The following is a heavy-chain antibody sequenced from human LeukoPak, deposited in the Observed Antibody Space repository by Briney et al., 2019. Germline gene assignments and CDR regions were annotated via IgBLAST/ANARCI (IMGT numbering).Heavy chain of an antibody. Sequence: PSETLSLTCTVSGGSISSSSYYWGWIRQPPGKGLEWIGSIYYSGSTYYNPSLKSRVTISVDTSKNQFSLKLSSVTAADTAVYYCAIEEDGGGSYIPSGYWGQGTLVTVSS. D-gene: IGHD2-15*01. CDR3: AIEEDGGGSYIPSGY. J-gene: IGHJ4*02. V-gene: IGHV4-39*07. CDR1: GGSISSSSYY. CDR2: IYYSGST.